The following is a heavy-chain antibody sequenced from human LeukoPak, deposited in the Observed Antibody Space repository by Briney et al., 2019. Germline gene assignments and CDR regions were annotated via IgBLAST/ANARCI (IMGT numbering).Heavy chain of an antibody. D-gene: IGHD5-18*01. CDR1: GFTFGSYA. Sequence: GGSLRLSCEASGFTFGSYAMYWVRQAPGKGLEWVAGIFGSGGSPHYADSVRGRFTISSDNSKNTVYLQINSLRADDTAVYYCGRTTTGYSSGQKPAWPVDSWGQGTLVTVSS. CDR3: GRTTTGYSSGQKPAWPVDS. CDR2: IFGSGGSP. J-gene: IGHJ4*02. V-gene: IGHV3-23*01.